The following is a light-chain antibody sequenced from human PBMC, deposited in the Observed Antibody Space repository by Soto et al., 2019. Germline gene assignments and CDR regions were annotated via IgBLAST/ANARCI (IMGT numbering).Light chain of an antibody. J-gene: IGKJ1*01. CDR3: QQSQITPWT. CDR1: QSINRF. CDR2: GAS. Sequence: DIPMTQSPSSLSASVGDRVTITCRASQSINRFLNWYQQKAGKGPNLLIYGASSLQSGVPSRFSGSGSGTEFNLTISSLQPEDFASYYCQQSQITPWTFGQGTKVEIK. V-gene: IGKV1-39*01.